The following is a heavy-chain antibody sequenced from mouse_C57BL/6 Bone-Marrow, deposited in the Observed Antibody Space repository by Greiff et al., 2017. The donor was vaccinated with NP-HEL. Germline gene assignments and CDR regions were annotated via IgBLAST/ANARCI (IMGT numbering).Heavy chain of an antibody. CDR3: ARGRDGYYDWYFDV. D-gene: IGHD2-3*01. J-gene: IGHJ1*03. CDR1: GYTFTSYW. CDR2: IDPSDSYT. V-gene: IGHV1-69*01. Sequence: QVQLQQPGAELVMPGASVKLSCKASGYTFTSYWMHWVKQRPGQGLEWIGEIDPSDSYTNYNQKFKGKSTLTVDKSSSTAYMQLSSLTSEDSAVYYCARGRDGYYDWYFDVWGTGTTVTVSS.